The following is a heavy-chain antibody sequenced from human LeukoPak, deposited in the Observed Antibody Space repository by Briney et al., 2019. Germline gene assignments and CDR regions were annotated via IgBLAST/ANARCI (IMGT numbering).Heavy chain of an antibody. CDR2: IRSKAYGGTT. J-gene: IGHJ6*02. CDR3: TRVFASGPLLHYYYGMDV. D-gene: IGHD6-19*01. CDR1: GFTFGDYA. Sequence: GGSLRLSCTASGFTFGDYAMSWVRQAPGKGLEWVGFIRSKAYGGTTEYAASVKGRFTISRDDYKSIAYLQMNSLKTEDTAVYYCTRVFASGPLLHYYYGMDVWGQGTTVTVSS. V-gene: IGHV3-49*04.